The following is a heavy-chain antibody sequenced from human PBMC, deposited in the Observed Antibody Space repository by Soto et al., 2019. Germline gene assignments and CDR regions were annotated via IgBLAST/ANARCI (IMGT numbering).Heavy chain of an antibody. CDR1: GGSISSGDYY. J-gene: IGHJ6*02. CDR2: IFSNDEK. V-gene: IGHV2-26*01. D-gene: IGHD3-9*01. CDR3: ARILDSKAYYYYYYGMDV. Sequence: TVSGGSISSGDYYWSWIRQPPGKGLEWLAHIFSNDEKSYSTSLKSRLTISKDTSKSQVVLTMTNMDPVDTATYYCARILDSKAYYYYYYGMDVWGQGTTVTVSS.